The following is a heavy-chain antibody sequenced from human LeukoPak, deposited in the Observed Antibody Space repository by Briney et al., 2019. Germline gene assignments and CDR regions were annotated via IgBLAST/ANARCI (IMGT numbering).Heavy chain of an antibody. CDR3: AKGPTVTSNWFNP. D-gene: IGHD4-17*01. V-gene: IGHV3-30*18. CDR2: ISYDGSNK. J-gene: IGHJ5*02. CDR1: GFTFSSYG. Sequence: PGGSLRLSCAASGFTFSSYGMHWARQAPGKGLEWVAVISYDGSNKYYADSVKGRFTISRDNSKNTLYLQMNSLRAEDTAVYYCAKGPTVTSNWFNPWGQGTLVTVSS.